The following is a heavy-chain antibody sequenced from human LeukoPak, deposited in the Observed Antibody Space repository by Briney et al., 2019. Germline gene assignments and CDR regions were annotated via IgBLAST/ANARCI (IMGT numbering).Heavy chain of an antibody. CDR2: IKQDGSDK. V-gene: IGHV3-7*03. CDR1: GFTFTTYW. D-gene: IGHD4/OR15-4a*01. J-gene: IGHJ4*02. CDR3: ARRAGAYSHPYDY. Sequence: GGSLRLSCAASGFTFTTYWMSWVRQAPGKGLEWVANIKQDGSDKYYLDSVMGRFTISRDNAKNSLYLQMNSRRAEDTAVYYCARRAGAYSHPYDYWGQGTLVTVSS.